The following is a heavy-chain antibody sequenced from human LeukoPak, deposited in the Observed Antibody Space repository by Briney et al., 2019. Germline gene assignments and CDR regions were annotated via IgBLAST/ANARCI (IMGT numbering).Heavy chain of an antibody. D-gene: IGHD6-13*01. CDR1: GASISSHY. CDR3: ARGGDSSSWSVDH. V-gene: IGHV4-4*07. CDR2: IYTSGSA. J-gene: IGHJ4*02. Sequence: PSETLSLTCNVSGASISSHYWNWIRQPAGKGLEWIGRIYTSGSANYNPSLKSRVTMSVDTSKNQFSLRLTSVTAADTAVYYCARGGDSSSWSVDHWGQGTLVTVSS.